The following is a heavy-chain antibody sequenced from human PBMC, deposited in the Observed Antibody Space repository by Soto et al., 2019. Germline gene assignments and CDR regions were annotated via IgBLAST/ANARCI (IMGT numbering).Heavy chain of an antibody. Sequence: QVHLVQSGAEVKKPGASAKVSCKSSGYTFVNYAICWVRQAPGQGLEWMGCISAYNGNTDYAQKLQGRVTMTTDTSTTTAYMELRSLISDDTAVYFCAREAGSGSYYPFDYWGQGTLVTVSS. CDR1: GYTFVNYA. J-gene: IGHJ4*02. CDR3: AREAGSGSYYPFDY. V-gene: IGHV1-18*01. D-gene: IGHD3-10*01. CDR2: ISAYNGNT.